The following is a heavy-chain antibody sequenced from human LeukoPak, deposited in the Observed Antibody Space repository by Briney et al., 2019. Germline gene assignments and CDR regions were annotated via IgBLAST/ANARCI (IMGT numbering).Heavy chain of an antibody. Sequence: SETLSLTCTVSGGSISSYYWSWIRQPPGKGLEWIGNIYYSASTNYNVSLKSRVTISVDTSKNQFSLKLSSVTAADTGVYYCARAGSSGPIMNDAFDIWGQGTMVTVSS. CDR3: ARAGSSGPIMNDAFDI. D-gene: IGHD3-22*01. V-gene: IGHV4-59*01. CDR2: IYYSAST. J-gene: IGHJ3*02. CDR1: GGSISSYY.